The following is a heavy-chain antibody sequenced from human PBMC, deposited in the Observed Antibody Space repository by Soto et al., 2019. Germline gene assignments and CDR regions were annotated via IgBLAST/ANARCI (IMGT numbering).Heavy chain of an antibody. CDR2: IWYDGSNK. D-gene: IGHD2-2*01. J-gene: IGHJ3*02. Sequence: GGSLRLSCAASGFTFSSYGMHWVRQAPGKGLEWVAVIWYDGSNKYYADSVKGRFTISRDNSKNTLYLQMNSLRAEDTAVYYCARDEAVGTRDIVVVPAALDAFDIWGQGTMVTVSS. CDR3: ARDEAVGTRDIVVVPAALDAFDI. CDR1: GFTFSSYG. V-gene: IGHV3-33*01.